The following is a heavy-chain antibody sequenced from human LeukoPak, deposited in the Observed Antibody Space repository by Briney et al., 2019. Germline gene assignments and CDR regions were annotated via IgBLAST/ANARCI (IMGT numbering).Heavy chain of an antibody. CDR2: INHSGST. CDR1: GGSFSGYY. CDR3: ARHKDYYYSYMDV. J-gene: IGHJ6*03. Sequence: SETLSLTCAVYGGSFSGYYWSWIRQPPGKGLEWIGEINHSGSTNYNPSLKSRVTISVDTSKNQFSLKLSSVTAADTAVYYCARHKDYYYSYMDVWGKGTTVTVSS. V-gene: IGHV4-34*01.